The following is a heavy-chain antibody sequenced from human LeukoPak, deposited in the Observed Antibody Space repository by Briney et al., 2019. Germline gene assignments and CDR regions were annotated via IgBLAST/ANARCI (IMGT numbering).Heavy chain of an antibody. J-gene: IGHJ6*03. Sequence: GAAVTVSCKASGYTFTSYYMHWVRQAPGQGLEWMGWINPYTGDTNSAQTFQGRVTMTRDASISTAYMELSRLTSDDSAVYYCARDLESPGELKYYYYMDVWGNGTTVTVSS. CDR2: INPYTGDT. CDR3: ARDLESPGELKYYYYMDV. CDR1: GYTFTSYY. V-gene: IGHV1-2*02. D-gene: IGHD1-26*01.